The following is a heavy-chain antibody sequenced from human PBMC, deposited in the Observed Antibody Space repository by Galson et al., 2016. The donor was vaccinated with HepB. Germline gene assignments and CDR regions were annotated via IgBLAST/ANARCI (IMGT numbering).Heavy chain of an antibody. J-gene: IGHJ1*01. CDR3: ARGGFDILTA. Sequence: SVKVSCKASGYRFIDSGINWVRQAPGQGLEWMGWISGHSGKPHFAAAFQGRLPLSPAPSPNPAYMDLRTLTSDDTAMYYCARGGFDILTAWGQGTLVIVSS. CDR2: ISGHSGKP. D-gene: IGHD3-9*01. V-gene: IGHV1-18*01. CDR1: GYRFIDSG.